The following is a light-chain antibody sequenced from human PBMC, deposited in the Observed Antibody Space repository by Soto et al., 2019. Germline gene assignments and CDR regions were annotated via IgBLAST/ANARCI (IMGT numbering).Light chain of an antibody. CDR2: SNT. CDR3: AAWDDSLNGVV. Sequence: QSVLTQPPSASGTPGPTIAISCSGGSSNIGSHTVNWYQQLPGTAPRLLIDSNTQRPSGVPDRFSGSKSGTSASLAIGGLQSGDEGDYYCAAWDDSLNGVVFGGGTKLTVL. CDR1: SSNIGSHT. V-gene: IGLV1-44*01. J-gene: IGLJ2*01.